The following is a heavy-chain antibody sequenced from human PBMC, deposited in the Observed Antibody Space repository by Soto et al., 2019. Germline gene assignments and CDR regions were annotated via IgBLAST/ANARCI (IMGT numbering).Heavy chain of an antibody. CDR1: VFTFISYG. V-gene: IGHV3-30*18. CDR2: ISYDGSNK. Sequence: GWSLRLSCASSVFTFISYGMHWVRQAPGKGLEWVAVISYDGSNKYYADSVKGRFTISRDNSKNTLYLQMNSLRAEDTAVYYCAKDGGSPWAPTNSWGQGTLVTVSS. J-gene: IGHJ5*02. CDR3: AKDGGSPWAPTNS. D-gene: IGHD2-8*01.